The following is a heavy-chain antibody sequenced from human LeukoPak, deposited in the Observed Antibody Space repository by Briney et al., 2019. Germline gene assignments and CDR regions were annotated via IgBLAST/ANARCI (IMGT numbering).Heavy chain of an antibody. CDR3: ARDNWNDRPFDY. CDR2: ISPNSGGT. D-gene: IGHD1-20*01. CDR1: GYTFIGYY. V-gene: IGHV1-2*02. J-gene: IGHJ4*02. Sequence: ASVKVSCKASGYTFIGYYMHWVRQAPGQGLEWMGWISPNSGGTNYAQKFQGRVTMTRDTSISTVYMELSRLRSDDTAVYYCARDNWNDRPFDYWGQGTLVTVSS.